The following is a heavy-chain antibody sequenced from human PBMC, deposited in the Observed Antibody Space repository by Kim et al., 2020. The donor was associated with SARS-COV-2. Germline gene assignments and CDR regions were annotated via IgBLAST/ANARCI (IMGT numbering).Heavy chain of an antibody. V-gene: IGHV3-73*01. J-gene: IGHJ4*02. CDR1: GFTFSGST. CDR2: IKNKANNYAT. D-gene: IGHD3-22*01. CDR3: LSCYYDSSGWVY. Sequence: GGSLRLSCAASGFTFSGSTIHWVRQASGKGLEWVGRIKNKANNYATTYAASVRGRFTISRDDSVNTAYLQMNSLKTEDTAVYYCLSCYYDSSGWVYWGQGTLVTVSS.